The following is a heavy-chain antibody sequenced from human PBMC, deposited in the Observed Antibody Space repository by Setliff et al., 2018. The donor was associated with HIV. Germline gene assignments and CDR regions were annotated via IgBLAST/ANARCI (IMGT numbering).Heavy chain of an antibody. J-gene: IGHJ4*02. V-gene: IGHV4-39*01. Sequence: PSETLSLTCTVYGGFIKNSNYYWGWIRQPPGKGLEWIGNIHYSGSTHYNPSLKSRVTISVDTSKNQFSLRLTSVTAAETAVYYCARVGYHGSGRYSFDYWGQGTLVTVSS. CDR2: IHYSGST. D-gene: IGHD3-10*01. CDR3: ARVGYHGSGRYSFDY. CDR1: GGFIKNSNYY.